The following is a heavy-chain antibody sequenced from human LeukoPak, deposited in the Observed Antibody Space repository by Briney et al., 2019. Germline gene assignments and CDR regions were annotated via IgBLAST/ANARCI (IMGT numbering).Heavy chain of an antibody. J-gene: IGHJ4*02. D-gene: IGHD3-10*01. CDR2: ISSSSSST. CDR3: ARSYYYASGSYFSHFDY. Sequence: AGGSLRLSCAASGFTFSDYYMSWIRQAPGKGLEWVSYISSSSSSTNSADSVKGRFTISRDNAKNTLYLQMNSLRPEDTAVYYCARSYYYASGSYFSHFDYWGQGTLVTVSS. V-gene: IGHV3-11*06. CDR1: GFTFSDYY.